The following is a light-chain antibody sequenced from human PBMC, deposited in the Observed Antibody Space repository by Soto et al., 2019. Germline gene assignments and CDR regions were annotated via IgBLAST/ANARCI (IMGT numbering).Light chain of an antibody. Sequence: EVVMTQSPDTLSVSPGERATLSCRASQNINSNLAWYQQKPGQAPRLLIYGASTRVTGIPARFSGGRSGTEFTLTISSLQSEDFAVYYCQQYNNWITFGQGTRLEIK. CDR3: QQYNNWIT. CDR1: QNINSN. V-gene: IGKV3-15*01. J-gene: IGKJ5*01. CDR2: GAS.